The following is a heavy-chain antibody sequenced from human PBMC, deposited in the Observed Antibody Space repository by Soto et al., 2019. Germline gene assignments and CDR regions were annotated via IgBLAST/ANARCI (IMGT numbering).Heavy chain of an antibody. Sequence: LRLSCATSGLTFSNYAMSWVRQAPGGGLEWVSSMSGSSSTTYYADSVRGRFTISRDRSKNTLYLQMSSLRAEDTALYYCAKNQERELPRVIDFWGQGTPAPVYS. CDR2: MSGSSSTT. CDR1: GLTFSNYA. CDR3: AKNQERELPRVIDF. V-gene: IGHV3-23*01. D-gene: IGHD1-7*01. J-gene: IGHJ4*02.